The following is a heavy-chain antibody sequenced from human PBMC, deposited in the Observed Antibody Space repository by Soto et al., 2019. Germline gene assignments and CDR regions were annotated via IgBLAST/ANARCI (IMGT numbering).Heavy chain of an antibody. D-gene: IGHD3-9*01. CDR3: ARGYFDSGHGYDL. Sequence: PGESLTISCKGTGNLFNKHCIVWVLQTPGKGLEWMGLIFTRDSETKTSPSFQGHVSFSVDNSINTVYLQWTSLKTTDTGIYFCARGYFDSGHGYDLWAQGTLVT. CDR1: GNLFNKHC. J-gene: IGHJ5*02. V-gene: IGHV5-51*01. CDR2: IFTRDSET.